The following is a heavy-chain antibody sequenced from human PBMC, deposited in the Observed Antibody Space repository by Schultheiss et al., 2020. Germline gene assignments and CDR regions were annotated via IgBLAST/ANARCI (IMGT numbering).Heavy chain of an antibody. CDR3: ARDGIHVVVPAAMEYYFDY. CDR1: GFTFSSYS. D-gene: IGHD2-2*01. Sequence: GGSLRLSCAASGFTFSSYSMNWVRQAPGKGLEWVSYISSSSSTIYYADSVKGRFTISRDNAKNSLYLQMNSLRAEDTAVYYCARDGIHVVVPAAMEYYFDYWGQGTLVTVSS. CDR2: ISSSSSTI. V-gene: IGHV3-48*01. J-gene: IGHJ4*02.